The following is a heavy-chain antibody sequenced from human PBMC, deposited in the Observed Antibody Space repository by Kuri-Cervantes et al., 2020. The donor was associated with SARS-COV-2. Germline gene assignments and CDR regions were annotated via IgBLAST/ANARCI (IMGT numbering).Heavy chain of an antibody. V-gene: IGHV3-74*01. Sequence: GESLKISCAASGFAFSTYWMHWVRQTPGRGLVWVSRTNGDGSTTKYADSVKGRFTISRDNSKNTLYLQMNSLRAEDTAVYYCAREGSYGPPPANWFDPWGQGTLVTVSS. CDR3: AREGSYGPPPANWFDP. D-gene: IGHD5-18*01. CDR1: GFAFSTYW. CDR2: TNGDGSTT. J-gene: IGHJ5*02.